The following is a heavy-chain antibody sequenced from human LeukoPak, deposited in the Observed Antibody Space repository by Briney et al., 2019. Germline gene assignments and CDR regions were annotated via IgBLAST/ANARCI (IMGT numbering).Heavy chain of an antibody. V-gene: IGHV1-8*03. J-gene: IGHJ4*02. CDR1: GYTFTTYE. Sequence: ASVKVSCKASGYTFTTYEIHWVRQATGQGLEWMGWMNPNSGNTGYVQNFQGRVTITRTTSINTAYMELSSLRSEDTAVYYCASGASRSFDYWGQGTLVTVSS. CDR3: ASGASRSFDY. CDR2: MNPNSGNT.